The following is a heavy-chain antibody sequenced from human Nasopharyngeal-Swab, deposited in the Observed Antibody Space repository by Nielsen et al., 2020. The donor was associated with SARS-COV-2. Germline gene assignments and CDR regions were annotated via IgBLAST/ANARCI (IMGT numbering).Heavy chain of an antibody. CDR2: INPNSGGT. Sequence: ASVKVSCKASGYTFTGYYMHWVRHAPGQGLEWMGRINPNSGGTNYAQKFQGRVTMTRDTSISTAYMELSRLRSDDTAVYYCARAWMGDYYYYGMDVWGQGTTVTVSS. CDR3: ARAWMGDYYYYGMDV. J-gene: IGHJ6*02. V-gene: IGHV1-2*06. D-gene: IGHD1-26*01. CDR1: GYTFTGYY.